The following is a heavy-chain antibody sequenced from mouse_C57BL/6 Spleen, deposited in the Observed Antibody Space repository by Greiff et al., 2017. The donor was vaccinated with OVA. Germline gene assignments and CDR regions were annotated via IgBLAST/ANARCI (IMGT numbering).Heavy chain of an antibody. J-gene: IGHJ3*01. D-gene: IGHD2-4*01. CDR2: IGPGNGST. CDR3: ARSGDYDAAWFAY. V-gene: IGHV1-77*01. CDR1: GYTFTDYY. Sequence: VQLDQSGAELVKPGASVKISCKASGYTFTDYYINWVKQRPGQGLEWLGKIGPGNGSTYYNEKFKGKAPLTVDTSSSTAYMQLSSLTSEDSAVYFCARSGDYDAAWFAYWGQGTLVTVSA.